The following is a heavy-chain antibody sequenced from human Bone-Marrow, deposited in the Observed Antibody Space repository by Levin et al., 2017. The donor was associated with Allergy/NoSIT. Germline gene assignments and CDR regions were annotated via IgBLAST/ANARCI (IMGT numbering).Heavy chain of an antibody. V-gene: IGHV4-59*01. CDR1: GDSIHNFY. J-gene: IGHJ4*02. Sequence: SQTLSLPCTVSGDSIHNFYWSWLRRSPGKGLEWIGFIYSSGSTHYNPYLQSRLSMSVDTSNNQLSLNLTSVTAADTAIYYCAREGGPGGYYDYWGQGILVTVSS. D-gene: IGHD3-10*01. CDR2: IYSSGST. CDR3: AREGGPGGYYDY.